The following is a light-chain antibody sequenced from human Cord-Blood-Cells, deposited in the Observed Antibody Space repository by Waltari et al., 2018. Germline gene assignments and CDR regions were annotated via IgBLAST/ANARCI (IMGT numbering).Light chain of an antibody. CDR1: ALPKQY. CDR2: KDS. CDR3: QSADSSGTYV. V-gene: IGLV3-25*03. J-gene: IGLJ1*01. Sequence: SYELTQPPSVSVSPGQTARITCSGDALPKQYAYWYQQKPGQAPLLVIYKDSERPSGIPERFSGSSSGTTVTLTISGVQAEDEADDYCQSADSSGTYVFGTGTKVTVL.